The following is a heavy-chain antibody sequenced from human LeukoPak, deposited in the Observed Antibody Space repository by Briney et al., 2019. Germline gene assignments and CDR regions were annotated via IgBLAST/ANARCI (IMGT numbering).Heavy chain of an antibody. CDR2: IYTSGST. V-gene: IGHV4-4*07. D-gene: IGHD6-13*01. Sequence: PSETLSLTCTVSGGSISSYYWSCIRQPAGKGLEWIGRIYTSGSTNYNPSLKSRVTMSVDTSKNQFSLKLSSVTAADTAVYYCASDPMYSSSWYYFDYWGQGTLVTVSS. CDR3: ASDPMYSSSWYYFDY. J-gene: IGHJ4*02. CDR1: GGSISSYY.